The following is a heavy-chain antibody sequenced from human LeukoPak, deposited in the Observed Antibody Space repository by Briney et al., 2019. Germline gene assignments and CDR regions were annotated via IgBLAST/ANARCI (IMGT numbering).Heavy chain of an antibody. J-gene: IGHJ4*02. V-gene: IGHV1-18*01. CDR1: GYTFTTDG. CDR2: ISTYNANT. Sequence: ASVKVSCTTSGYTFTTDGISWVRQAPGQGLEWMGWISTYNANTNYAQKFQGRVAMTTDTSTSTAYMELRSLRFDDTAFYYCARVISSSWYHHDHWGQGTLVTVSS. CDR3: ARVISSSWYHHDH. D-gene: IGHD6-13*01.